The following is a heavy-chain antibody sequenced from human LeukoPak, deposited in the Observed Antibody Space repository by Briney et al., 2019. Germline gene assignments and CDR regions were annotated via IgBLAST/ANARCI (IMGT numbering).Heavy chain of an antibody. CDR3: ARMGYGDYEETHYAMDV. Sequence: PSETLSRTCTVSGGSISSGGYYWSWIRQHPGKGLEWIGYIYYSGSTYYNPSLKSRVTISVDTSKNQFSLKLSSVTAADTAVYYCARMGYGDYEETHYAMDVWGQGTTVTVSS. J-gene: IGHJ6*02. V-gene: IGHV4-31*03. CDR1: GGSISSGGYY. D-gene: IGHD4-17*01. CDR2: IYYSGST.